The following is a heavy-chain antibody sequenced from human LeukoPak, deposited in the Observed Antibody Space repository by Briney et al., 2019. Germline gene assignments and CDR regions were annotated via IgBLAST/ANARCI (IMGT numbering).Heavy chain of an antibody. CDR3: ARSGYSCGWYLDY. V-gene: IGHV4-39*07. Sequence: SETLSLTCTVSGGSISSSSYYWGWIRQPPGKGLEWIGSIYYSGSTYYNPSLKSRVTISVDRSKNQFSLKLSSVTAADTAVYYCARSGYSCGWYLDYWGQGTLVTVSS. CDR1: GGSISSSSYY. D-gene: IGHD6-19*01. CDR2: IYYSGST. J-gene: IGHJ4*02.